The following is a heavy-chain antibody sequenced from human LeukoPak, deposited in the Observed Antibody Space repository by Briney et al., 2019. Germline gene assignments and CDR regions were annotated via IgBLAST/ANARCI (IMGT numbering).Heavy chain of an antibody. Sequence: GGSLRLSCAASGFTFSDHYMDWVRQAPGKGLEWVARIRNKANSYTTEYAASVKGRFTISRDDSKSSVYLQVNSLKTEDTAVYYCGRVATGQGMDVWGQGTTVTVSS. CDR2: IRNKANSYTT. V-gene: IGHV3-72*01. D-gene: IGHD6-13*01. J-gene: IGHJ6*02. CDR1: GFTFSDHY. CDR3: GRVATGQGMDV.